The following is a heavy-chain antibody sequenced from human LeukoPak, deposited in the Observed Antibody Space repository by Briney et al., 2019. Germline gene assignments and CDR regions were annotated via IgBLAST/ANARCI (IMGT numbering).Heavy chain of an antibody. CDR1: GGSISSSNW. Sequence: SETLSLTCAVSGGSISSSNWWSWVRQPPGKGLEWIGEIYHSGSTNYNPSLKSRVTISVDKSKNQFSLKLSSVTAADTAVYYCARDPYYYDSSGYYPSFDYWGQGTLVTVSS. J-gene: IGHJ4*02. CDR3: ARDPYYYDSSGYYPSFDY. V-gene: IGHV4-4*02. CDR2: IYHSGST. D-gene: IGHD3-22*01.